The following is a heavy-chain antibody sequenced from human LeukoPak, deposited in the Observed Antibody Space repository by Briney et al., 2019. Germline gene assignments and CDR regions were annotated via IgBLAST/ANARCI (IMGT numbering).Heavy chain of an antibody. V-gene: IGHV3-33*01. Sequence: GRSLRLSCAASGFTFSSYGMHWVRQAPGKGLEWVAVIWYDGSNKYYADSVKGRFTISRDNSKNTLYLQMNSLRAEDTAVYYCARSSLGGYCSSTSCLVYWGQGTLVTVSS. CDR2: IWYDGSNK. CDR3: ARSSLGGYCSSTSCLVY. D-gene: IGHD2-2*01. J-gene: IGHJ4*02. CDR1: GFTFSSYG.